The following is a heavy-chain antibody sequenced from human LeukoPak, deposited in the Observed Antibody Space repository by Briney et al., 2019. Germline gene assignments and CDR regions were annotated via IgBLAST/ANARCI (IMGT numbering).Heavy chain of an antibody. Sequence: SETLSLTCTVSGGSISSYYWSWIRQPPGKGLEWIGYIYYSGSTNYNPSLKSRVTISVDTSKNQFSLKLSSVTAADTAVYYCARVVRGGWLRGWLDPWGQGTLVTVSS. CDR1: GGSISSYY. J-gene: IGHJ5*02. V-gene: IGHV4-59*01. D-gene: IGHD3-10*01. CDR2: IYYSGST. CDR3: ARVVRGGWLRGWLDP.